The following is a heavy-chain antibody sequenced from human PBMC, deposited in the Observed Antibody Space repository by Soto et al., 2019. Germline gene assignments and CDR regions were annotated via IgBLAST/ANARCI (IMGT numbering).Heavy chain of an antibody. CDR3: AKDTFNYYGSGSYYPSYGMDV. V-gene: IGHV3-23*01. CDR1: GFTFSSYA. J-gene: IGHJ6*02. CDR2: ISGSGGST. D-gene: IGHD3-10*01. Sequence: GGSLRLSCAASGFTFSSYAMSWVRQAPGKGLEWVSAISGSGGSTYYADSVKGRFTISRDNSKNTLYLQMNSLRAEDTAVYYCAKDTFNYYGSGSYYPSYGMDVWGQGTTVTVSS.